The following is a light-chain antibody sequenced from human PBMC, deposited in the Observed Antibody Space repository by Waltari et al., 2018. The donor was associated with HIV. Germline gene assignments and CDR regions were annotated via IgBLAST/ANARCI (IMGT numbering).Light chain of an antibody. J-gene: IGLJ2*01. Sequence: QSVLTQPPSVSGAPAQRVTISCTWSSSNIGAGSDVHWYQQLPGTAPNLLTYGHRNRRSGLPERIDGAKSGASASPDITGRQAEEEDDYYCKYYESSLGAVVFGGGKKLTVL. CDR2: GHR. V-gene: IGLV1-40*01. CDR1: SSNIGAGSD. CDR3: KYYESSLGAVV.